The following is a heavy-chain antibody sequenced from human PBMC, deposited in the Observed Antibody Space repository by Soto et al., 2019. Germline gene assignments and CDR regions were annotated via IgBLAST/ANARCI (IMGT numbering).Heavy chain of an antibody. CDR1: GYTFTSYA. Sequence: GASVKVSCKASGYTFTSYAMHWVRQAPGQRLEWMGWINAGNGNTKYSQKFQGRVTITRDTSASTAYMELSSLRSGDTAVYYCARDETYYYDSSGYPLAAFDIWGQGTMVTVSS. V-gene: IGHV1-3*01. J-gene: IGHJ3*02. D-gene: IGHD3-22*01. CDR2: INAGNGNT. CDR3: ARDETYYYDSSGYPLAAFDI.